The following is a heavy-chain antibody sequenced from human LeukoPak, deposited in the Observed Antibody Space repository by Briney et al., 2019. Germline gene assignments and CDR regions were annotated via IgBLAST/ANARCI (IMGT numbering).Heavy chain of an antibody. CDR1: GFTFSSYA. J-gene: IGHJ3*01. CDR2: ISGSGGST. V-gene: IGHV3-23*01. CDR3: TNFKPPAPDALDV. Sequence: GGSLRLSCAASGFTFSSYAMSWVRQAPGKGLEWVSAISGSGGSTYYADSVKGRFTISRDNAQRLVYLQMNSLRAEDTAVYYCTNFKPPAPDALDVWGQGTLITVSS.